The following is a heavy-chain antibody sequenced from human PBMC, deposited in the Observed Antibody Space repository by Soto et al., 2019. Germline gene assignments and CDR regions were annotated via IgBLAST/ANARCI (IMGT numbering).Heavy chain of an antibody. J-gene: IGHJ4*02. CDR3: ARAGGSVDTAMVSPETYYFDY. D-gene: IGHD5-18*01. V-gene: IGHV1-69*13. CDR1: GGTFSSYA. CDR2: IIPIFGTA. Sequence: SVKVSCKASGGTFSSYAISWVRQAPGQGLEWMGGIIPIFGTANYAQKFQGRVTITADESTSTAYMELSSLRSEDTAVYYCARAGGSVDTAMVSPETYYFDYWGQGNLVTVSS.